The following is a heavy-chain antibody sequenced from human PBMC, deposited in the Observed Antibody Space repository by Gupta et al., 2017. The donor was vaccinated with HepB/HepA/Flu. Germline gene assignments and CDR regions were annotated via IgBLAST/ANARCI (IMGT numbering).Heavy chain of an antibody. D-gene: IGHD2/OR15-2a*01. Sequence: EVQLVESGVGLVQPGGSMSRSWAASGFTFSSPGVNWVRQAPGKGLEWVANIKQDGSEKKYVDSVKGRFIISRDNAKDSMYLQMNSLRAEDTAVYYCARGSGSTTRALDIWGQGTMVTVSS. CDR1: GFTFSSPG. CDR2: IKQDGSEK. J-gene: IGHJ3*02. CDR3: ARGSGSTTRALDI. V-gene: IGHV3-7*01.